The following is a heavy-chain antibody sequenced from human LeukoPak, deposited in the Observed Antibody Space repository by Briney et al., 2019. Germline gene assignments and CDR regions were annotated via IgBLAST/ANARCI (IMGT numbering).Heavy chain of an antibody. CDR2: ISWNSGSI. CDR1: GFTFDDYA. CDR3: AKTRGYNWNDESPLDY. J-gene: IGHJ4*02. V-gene: IGHV3-9*01. D-gene: IGHD1-1*01. Sequence: GRSLRLSCAASGFTFDDYAMHWVRQAPGKGLEWVSGISWNSGSIGYADSVKGRFTISRDNAKNSLYLQMNSLRAEDTALYYCAKTRGYNWNDESPLDYWSQGTLVTVSS.